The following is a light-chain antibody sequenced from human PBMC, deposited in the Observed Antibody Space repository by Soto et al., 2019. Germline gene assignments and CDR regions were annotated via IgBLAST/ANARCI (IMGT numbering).Light chain of an antibody. CDR1: SSDVGGYNY. Sequence: STLTPLASASGSPGQSITLSCTGTSSDVGGYNYVAWYQQHPGKAPKLMIYEVSNRPSGVSNRFSGSKSGNTASLTISGLQAEDEADYYCRSYTSSSTLVCGTGTKVTVL. CDR2: EVS. V-gene: IGLV2-14*01. CDR3: RSYTSSSTLV. J-gene: IGLJ1*01.